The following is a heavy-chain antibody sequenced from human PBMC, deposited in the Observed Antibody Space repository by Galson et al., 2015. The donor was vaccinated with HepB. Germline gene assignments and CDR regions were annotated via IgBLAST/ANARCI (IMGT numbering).Heavy chain of an antibody. Sequence: SLRLSCATSGFTFDNHAMSWVRQAPGKGLEWVSAISGSGGSRYYADFVKGRFTTSRDDSKNTLYLQMNSLRAEDTAIYYCATHPSVSGVGYFDYWGRGTLVTVSS. CDR2: ISGSGGSR. CDR3: ATHPSVSGVGYFDY. CDR1: GFTFDNHA. J-gene: IGHJ4*01. V-gene: IGHV3-23*01. D-gene: IGHD3-10*01.